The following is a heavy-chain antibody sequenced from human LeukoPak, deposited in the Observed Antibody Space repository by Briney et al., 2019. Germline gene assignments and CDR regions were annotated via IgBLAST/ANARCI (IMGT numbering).Heavy chain of an antibody. CDR1: GGSISSSGHH. J-gene: IGHJ4*02. D-gene: IGHD4-23*01. CDR2: IYYSGTT. Sequence: SDTLSLTCTVSGGSISSSGHHWGWIRQPPGKGLEWIGSIYYSGTTYYNPSLNSRGTISVDTSKNQFSLQLISVTAADTAVYYCARHDGRAGGMMGALDYWGQGSLVTVSS. V-gene: IGHV4-39*01. CDR3: ARHDGRAGGMMGALDY.